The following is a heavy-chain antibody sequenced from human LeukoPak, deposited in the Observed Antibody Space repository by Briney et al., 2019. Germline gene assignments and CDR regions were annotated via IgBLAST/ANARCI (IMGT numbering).Heavy chain of an antibody. Sequence: ASVKVSCKASGGTFSSYAISWVRQAPGQGLEWMGWISAYNGNTNYAQKLQGRVTMTTDTSTSTAYMELRSLRSDDTAVYYCARDHRGGIVVVPAALDYWGQGTLVTVSS. V-gene: IGHV1-18*01. J-gene: IGHJ4*02. CDR2: ISAYNGNT. CDR3: ARDHRGGIVVVPAALDY. D-gene: IGHD2-2*01. CDR1: GGTFSSYA.